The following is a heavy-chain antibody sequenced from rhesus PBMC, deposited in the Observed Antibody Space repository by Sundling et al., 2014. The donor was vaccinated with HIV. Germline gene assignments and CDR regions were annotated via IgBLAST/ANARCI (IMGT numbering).Heavy chain of an antibody. V-gene: IGHV3-201*01. J-gene: IGHJ4*01. CDR2: ISWSGDRT. Sequence: EVQLVESGGGVVQSGGSLRLSCVASGFTFDDYAMHWVRQAPGKGLEWVSGISWSGDRTYYADSVKGRLTISRDNAKNSLYLQMDSLRAEDTALFYCARVPVLQYLGYFDYWGQGVLVTVSS. D-gene: IGHD3-3*01. CDR1: GFTFDDYA. CDR3: ARVPVLQYLGYFDY.